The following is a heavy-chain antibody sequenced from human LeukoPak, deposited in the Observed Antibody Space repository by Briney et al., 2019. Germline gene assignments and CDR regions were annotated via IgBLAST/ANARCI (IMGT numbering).Heavy chain of an antibody. J-gene: IGHJ4*02. CDR2: ITNSGDSA. CDR3: VKGRSGTSSYDY. Sequence: GGSLRLSCGASGFTFSNDAMSWVRQAPGKGLGWVSFITNSGDSAYYADSVKGRFTVSRDNSKNTLYLQMNRLRTEDTAVYYCVKGRSGTSSYDYWGQGTLVTVSS. D-gene: IGHD2-15*01. V-gene: IGHV3-23*01. CDR1: GFTFSNDA.